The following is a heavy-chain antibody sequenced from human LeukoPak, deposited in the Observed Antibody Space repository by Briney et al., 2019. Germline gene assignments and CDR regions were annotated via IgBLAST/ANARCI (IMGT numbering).Heavy chain of an antibody. J-gene: IGHJ6*03. CDR3: ARHGVSGYYSLHYYYYMDV. V-gene: IGHV4-59*01. CDR2: IYYSGST. CDR1: GGSISSYY. D-gene: IGHD3-22*01. Sequence: PSETLSLTCTVSGGSISSYYWSWIRQPPGKGLEWIGYIYYSGSTNYNPSLKSRVTISVDTSKNQFSLKLSSVTAADTAVYYCARHGVSGYYSLHYYYYMDVWGKGTTVTISS.